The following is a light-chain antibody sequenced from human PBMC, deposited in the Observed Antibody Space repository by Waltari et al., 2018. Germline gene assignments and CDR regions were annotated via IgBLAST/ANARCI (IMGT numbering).Light chain of an antibody. V-gene: IGLV4-69*01. CDR1: SGHSSNV. Sequence: QLVLTQSPSASASLGASVKLTCTLSSGHSSNVIAWLQQQPEKGPRYLMKVNSDGSHSKGDEIPDRFSGSSSGAERYLTISSLQSEDEADYYCQTGGHGTWVFGGGTKLTDL. CDR2: VNSDGSH. J-gene: IGLJ3*02. CDR3: QTGGHGTWV.